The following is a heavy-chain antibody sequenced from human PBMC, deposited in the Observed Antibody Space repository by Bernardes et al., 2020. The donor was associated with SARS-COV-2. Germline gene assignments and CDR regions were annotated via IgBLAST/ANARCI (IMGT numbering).Heavy chain of an antibody. V-gene: IGHV4-59*08. CDR1: GGSIKNYF. CDR2: VYYSGST. CDR3: ARHSNLCTQGICQTYYYYGLDV. D-gene: IGHD2-8*01. Sequence: SETLSLTCTVSGGSIKNYFWSWIRQPPGKGLEWIGHVYYSGSTNYNPSLKSRVTISVDTSRNQFSLKLTSVTAADTAMYYCARHSNLCTQGICQTYYYYGLDVWGKGTTVTVSS. J-gene: IGHJ6*04.